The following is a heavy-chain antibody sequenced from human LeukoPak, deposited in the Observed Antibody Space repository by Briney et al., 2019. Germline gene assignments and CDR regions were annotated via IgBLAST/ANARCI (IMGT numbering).Heavy chain of an antibody. V-gene: IGHV3-48*03. Sequence: PGGSLRLSCAASGFTFSSYEMNWVRQAPGKGLEWVSYISSSGSTIYFADSVKGRFTISRDNPKNSLYLQMNNLRADDTAVYYCTRDTDGSLDYWGQGILVTVAS. CDR1: GFTFSSYE. CDR3: TRDTDGSLDY. CDR2: ISSSGSTI. J-gene: IGHJ4*02. D-gene: IGHD1-26*01.